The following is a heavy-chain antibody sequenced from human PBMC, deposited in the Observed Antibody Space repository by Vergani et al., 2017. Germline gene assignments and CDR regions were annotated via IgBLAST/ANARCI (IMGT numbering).Heavy chain of an antibody. CDR3: ASEWLLPKRRWFDP. CDR1: GGSFSGYY. V-gene: IGHV4-34*01. Sequence: QVQLQQWGAGLLKPSETLSLTCAVNGGSFSGYYWSWIRQPPGKGLEWIGEINHSGSTNYNPSLKSRVTISVDTSKNQFSLKLSSVTAADTAVYYCASEWLLPKRRWFDPWGQGTLVTVSS. J-gene: IGHJ5*02. CDR2: INHSGST. D-gene: IGHD3-22*01.